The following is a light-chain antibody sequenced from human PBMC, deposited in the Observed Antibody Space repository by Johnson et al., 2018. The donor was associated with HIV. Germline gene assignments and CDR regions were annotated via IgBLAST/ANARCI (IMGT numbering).Light chain of an antibody. V-gene: IGLV1-51*02. CDR3: GIWDASLSPLNV. CDR1: VSNIESYF. Sequence: QAVLTQPPSVSAAPGQTVNISCSGNVSNIESYFVSWYQQLPGAAPTLLIYEDNKRPSGIPDRFSGSKSGATATLGITGLQTGDEADDYCGIWDASLSPLNVFGTGTTITVL. J-gene: IGLJ1*01. CDR2: EDN.